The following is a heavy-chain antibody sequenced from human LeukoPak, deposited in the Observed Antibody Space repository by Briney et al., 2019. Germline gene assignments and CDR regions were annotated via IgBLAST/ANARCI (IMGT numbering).Heavy chain of an antibody. Sequence: SVKVSCKASGGTFSSYAISWVRQAPGQGLKCMGGIIPIFGTANYAQKFQGRVTITADKSTSTAYMELSSLRSEDTAVYYCARKVPNDSSGYYYRGQFDPWGQGTLVTVSS. V-gene: IGHV1-69*06. CDR3: ARKVPNDSSGYYYRGQFDP. CDR2: IIPIFGTA. D-gene: IGHD3-22*01. CDR1: GGTFSSYA. J-gene: IGHJ5*02.